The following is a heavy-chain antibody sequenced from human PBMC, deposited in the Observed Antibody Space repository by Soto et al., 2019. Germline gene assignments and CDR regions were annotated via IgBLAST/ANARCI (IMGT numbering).Heavy chain of an antibody. D-gene: IGHD2-21*02. CDR2: ITITGDTT. V-gene: IGHV3-23*04. CDR1: GFIFTTSD. CDR3: AKGGGGDHGY. Sequence: EVQLVESEGGLVQPGGSLRLSCEASGFIFTTSDMSWVRQAPGKGLEWISSITITGDTTHYADSVKGRFTISRDNSRNTVYLKMNSLRLADPAVYYCAKGGGGDHGYWGQGTLVAVSS. J-gene: IGHJ4*02.